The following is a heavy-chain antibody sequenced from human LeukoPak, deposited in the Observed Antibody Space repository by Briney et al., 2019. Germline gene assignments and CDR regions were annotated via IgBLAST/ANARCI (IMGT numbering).Heavy chain of an antibody. D-gene: IGHD2-2*01. CDR1: GDSISDDY. J-gene: IGHJ2*01. CDR3: ASPAGYCSSTSCSRYWYFDL. Sequence: SETLSLTCTVSGDSISDDYYTWMRQPAGKGLEWIGRIHSGGTTNYNPSLMSRVTISVDTSKNQFSLKLSSVTAADTAVYYCASPAGYCSSTSCSRYWYFDLWGRGTLVTVSS. CDR2: IHSGGTT. V-gene: IGHV4-4*07.